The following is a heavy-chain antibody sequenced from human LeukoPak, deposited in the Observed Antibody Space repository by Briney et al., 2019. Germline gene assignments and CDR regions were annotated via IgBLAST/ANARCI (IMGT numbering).Heavy chain of an antibody. CDR2: INHSGYT. J-gene: IGHJ4*02. V-gene: IGHV4-34*01. CDR1: GESFSGYF. CDR3: AREGYYYAGSGYYYLDY. D-gene: IGHD3-22*01. Sequence: PSETLSLTCAVYGESFSGYFWSWIRQPPGKGLEWIGEINHSGYTNYNPSLKSRVTISVDTSKKQFSLRLNSVTAADTAVYYCAREGYYYAGSGYYYLDYWGQGTLVTVSS.